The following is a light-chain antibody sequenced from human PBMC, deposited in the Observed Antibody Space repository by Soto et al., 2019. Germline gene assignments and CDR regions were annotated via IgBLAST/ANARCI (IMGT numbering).Light chain of an antibody. J-gene: IGLJ3*02. CDR1: SSDVGSYNL. Sequence: QSVLTQPASVSGSPGQSITISCTGTSSDVGSYNLVSWYQQHPGKAPQLMIYEGSKRPSRVSNRFSGSKSGNTASLTVSGLQAEDGADYYCCSYAGSRVFGGGTKLTVL. V-gene: IGLV2-23*01. CDR3: CSYAGSRV. CDR2: EGS.